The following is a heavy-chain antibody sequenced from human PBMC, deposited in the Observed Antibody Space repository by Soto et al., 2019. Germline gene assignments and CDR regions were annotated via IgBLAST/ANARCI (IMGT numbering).Heavy chain of an antibody. CDR2: IIPIFGIT. V-gene: IGHV1-69*02. Sequence: QVQLVQSGAEVKKPGSSVKVSCKASGGIFNRYSVSWVRQAPGQGLEWMGRIIPIFGITNYAQKFQGRVMITADKSTNTAYLEVNGLRSEDTALYYCATFCGGDCTTTTCYGVFDDWGQGTLVTVTS. CDR3: ATFCGGDCTTTTCYGVFDD. D-gene: IGHD2-2*01. CDR1: GGIFNRYS. J-gene: IGHJ4*02.